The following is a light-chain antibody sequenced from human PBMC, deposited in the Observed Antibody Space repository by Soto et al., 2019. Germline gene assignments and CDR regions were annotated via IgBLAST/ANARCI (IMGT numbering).Light chain of an antibody. Sequence: QSVLTQPASVSGSPGQSITISCTGTSSDVGGYNSVSWYQQHPGKAPKLMIYDVSNRPSGVSNRFSGSKSVNTASLTISGLQAEDEADDYCSSYTSSSTVVFGGGTKLTVL. CDR2: DVS. V-gene: IGLV2-14*01. CDR1: SSDVGGYNS. J-gene: IGLJ2*01. CDR3: SSYTSSSTVV.